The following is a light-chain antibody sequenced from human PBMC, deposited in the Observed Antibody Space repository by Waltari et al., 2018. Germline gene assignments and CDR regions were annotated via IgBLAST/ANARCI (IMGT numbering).Light chain of an antibody. V-gene: IGKV3-20*01. CDR3: QQYNSSPPR. CDR1: QSVSNSY. CDR2: GAS. J-gene: IGKJ1*01. Sequence: EIVLTQSPGTLSLSPGERGTLSCRASQSVSNSYLAWYQQKPGQAPRLLIYGASSRATGIPGRFSGSGSGTDFTLTISRLEPEDFAVYYCQQYNSSPPRFGQGTKVEIK.